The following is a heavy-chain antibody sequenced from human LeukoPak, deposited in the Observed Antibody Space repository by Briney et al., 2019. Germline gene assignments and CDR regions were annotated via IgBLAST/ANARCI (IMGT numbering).Heavy chain of an antibody. CDR2: IIPIFGTA. Sequence: SVKVSCKASGGTFSSYAISWVRQAPGQGLEWMGGIIPIFGTANYAQKFQGRVTITADESTSTAYMELSSLRSEDTAVYYCARDRSVVGATYNWFDPWCQGTLVTVSS. D-gene: IGHD1-26*01. J-gene: IGHJ5*02. CDR1: GGTFSSYA. V-gene: IGHV1-69*13. CDR3: ARDRSVVGATYNWFDP.